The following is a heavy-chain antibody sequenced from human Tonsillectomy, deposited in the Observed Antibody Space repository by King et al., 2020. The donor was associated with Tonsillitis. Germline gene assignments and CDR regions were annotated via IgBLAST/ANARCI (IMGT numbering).Heavy chain of an antibody. CDR1: GGSISSGSYY. Sequence: QLQESGPGLVKPSQTLSLTCTVSGGSISSGSYYWNWIRRPAGKGLEWIGRIHSSGTTTYSPSLTSRLTISMDTSKNQFSLTLTSVTAADTAVYYCAGQVEVATSIDYWGQGTLVTVSS. CDR3: AGQVEVATSIDY. CDR2: IHSSGTT. D-gene: IGHD5-24*01. J-gene: IGHJ4*02. V-gene: IGHV4-61*02.